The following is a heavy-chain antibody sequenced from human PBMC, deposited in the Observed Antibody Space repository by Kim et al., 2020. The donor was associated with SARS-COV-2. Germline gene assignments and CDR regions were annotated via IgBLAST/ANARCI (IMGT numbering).Heavy chain of an antibody. CDR1: GGSFSGYY. J-gene: IGHJ4*02. CDR2: INHSGST. CDR3: ARGRSTYYVWGSHRYKGGDY. V-gene: IGHV4-34*01. D-gene: IGHD3-16*02. Sequence: SETLSLTCAVYGGSFSGYYWSWIRQPPGKGLEWIGEINHSGSTNYNPSLKSRVTISVDTSKNQFSLKLSSVTAADTAVYYCARGRSTYYVWGSHRYKGGDYWGQGTLVTVSS.